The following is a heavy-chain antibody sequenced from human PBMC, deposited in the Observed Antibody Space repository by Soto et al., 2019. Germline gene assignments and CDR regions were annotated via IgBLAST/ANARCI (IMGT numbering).Heavy chain of an antibody. CDR2: IIPIFGTA. V-gene: IGHV1-69*13. D-gene: IGHD6-6*01. J-gene: IGHJ3*02. CDR3: ATDRRGGNSSDDAFDI. CDR1: GGTFSSYA. Sequence: ASVKVSCKASGGTFSSYAISWVRQAPGQGLEWMGGIIPIFGTANYAQKFQGRVTITADESTSTAYMELSSLRSEDTAVYYCATDRRGGNSSDDAFDIWGQGTMVTVSS.